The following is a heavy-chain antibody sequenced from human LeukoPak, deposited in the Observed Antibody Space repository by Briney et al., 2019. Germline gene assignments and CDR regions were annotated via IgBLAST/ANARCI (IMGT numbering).Heavy chain of an antibody. CDR3: ARALGYSGSDYFDY. CDR2: IYTSGST. Sequence: SQTLSLTCTVSGGSISSGSYYWRWIRQPAGKGLEGIVRIYTSGSTNYNPSLKSRVTISVDTSKNQFSLKLSAVTAADTAVYYCARALGYSGSDYFDYWGQETLVTVSS. V-gene: IGHV4-61*02. J-gene: IGHJ4*02. CDR1: GGSISSGSYY. D-gene: IGHD5-12*01.